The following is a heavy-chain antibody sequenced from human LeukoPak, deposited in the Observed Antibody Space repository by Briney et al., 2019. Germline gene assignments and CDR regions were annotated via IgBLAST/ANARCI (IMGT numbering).Heavy chain of an antibody. D-gene: IGHD2-2*01. CDR3: TTLGDIVVVPAAEHFDY. Sequence: GGALRLSCAASGFTFSNAWMSWVRQAPGKGLEWGGRIKSKTDGGTTDYAAPVKGRFTISRDDSKNTLYLQMNSLKTEDTAVYYCTTLGDIVVVPAAEHFDYWGQGTLVTVSS. CDR1: GFTFSNAW. V-gene: IGHV3-15*01. CDR2: IKSKTDGGTT. J-gene: IGHJ4*02.